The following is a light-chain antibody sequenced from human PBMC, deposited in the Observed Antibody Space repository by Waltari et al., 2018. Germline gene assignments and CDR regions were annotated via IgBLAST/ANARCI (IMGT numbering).Light chain of an antibody. CDR3: QQRSKWPLT. V-gene: IGKV3-11*01. CDR1: QSVTNY. Sequence: DIVLTQSPATLSLSPGERATLSCRASQSVTNYLAWYQLKPGQAPRLLIYDASNRATGIPARFSGSGSGTDFTLTINNLEPGDSAVYYCQQRSKWPLTFGRGTKVEIK. J-gene: IGKJ4*01. CDR2: DAS.